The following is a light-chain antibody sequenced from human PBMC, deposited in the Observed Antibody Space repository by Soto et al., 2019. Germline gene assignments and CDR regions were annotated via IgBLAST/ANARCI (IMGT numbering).Light chain of an antibody. CDR1: LSVSRY. Sequence: EIVLTQSPATLSLSPGERATLSCWASLSVSRYLAWYQQKPGQAPGLLIYDASSRATGIPARFSGSGSGTDFTLTISSLEPEDFAVYYCQQRSNWPLLTFGGGTKVEIK. V-gene: IGKV3-11*01. J-gene: IGKJ4*01. CDR3: QQRSNWPLLT. CDR2: DAS.